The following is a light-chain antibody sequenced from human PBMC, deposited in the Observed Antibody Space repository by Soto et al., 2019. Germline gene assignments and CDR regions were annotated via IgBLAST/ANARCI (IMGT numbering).Light chain of an antibody. V-gene: IGKV2-28*01. J-gene: IGKJ4*01. CDR2: LGS. CDR3: LQGVRPPAT. CDR1: QSLLHSNGYTF. Sequence: DIVMTQSPLSLPVTPGEPASISCRSSQSLLHSNGYTFLSWYLQKPGQSPQLLIYLGSIRASGVPERFSGTGSGTDFTLKISRVEAEDVGTYSGLQGVRPPATFGGGTKVEI.